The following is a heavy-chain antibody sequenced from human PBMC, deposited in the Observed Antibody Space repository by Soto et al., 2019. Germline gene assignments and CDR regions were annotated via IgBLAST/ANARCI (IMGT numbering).Heavy chain of an antibody. Sequence: ASVKVSCKASGGTFSSYAISWVRPAPGQGLEWMGGIIPIFGTANYAQKFQGRVTITADKSTSTAYKELSSLRSEDTAVYYCARDGGYSSGWYYPPFDYWGQGTLVTVSS. CDR1: GGTFSSYA. CDR3: ARDGGYSSGWYYPPFDY. CDR2: IIPIFGTA. V-gene: IGHV1-69*06. J-gene: IGHJ4*02. D-gene: IGHD6-19*01.